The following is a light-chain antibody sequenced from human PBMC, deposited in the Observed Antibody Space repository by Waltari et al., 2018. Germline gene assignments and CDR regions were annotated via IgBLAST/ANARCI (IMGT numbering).Light chain of an antibody. CDR2: GAS. Sequence: EVVLTQSPATLSVSLGERATPSCRASQRVSSDLAWYQQKPGQAPRLIIHGASIRATGIPARFSGSGSGTEFTLTISSLQSEDSAVYYCQQYNKWPPGTFGQGTKVEIK. CDR3: QQYNKWPPGT. CDR1: QRVSSD. V-gene: IGKV3-15*01. J-gene: IGKJ1*01.